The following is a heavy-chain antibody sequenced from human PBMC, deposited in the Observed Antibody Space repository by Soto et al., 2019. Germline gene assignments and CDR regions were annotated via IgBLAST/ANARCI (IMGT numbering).Heavy chain of an antibody. CDR1: GGTFTNYA. Sequence: SVKVSCKPSGGTFTNYAFSWVRQAPGQGLEWMGGIIPIFGTPDYAQNFQGRVTITADESTRTASMELSSLISDDTAVYYCARGPTNYYDSSGYGLAFDIWGQGTMVTVSS. V-gene: IGHV1-69*13. CDR2: IIPIFGTP. D-gene: IGHD3-22*01. CDR3: ARGPTNYYDSSGYGLAFDI. J-gene: IGHJ3*02.